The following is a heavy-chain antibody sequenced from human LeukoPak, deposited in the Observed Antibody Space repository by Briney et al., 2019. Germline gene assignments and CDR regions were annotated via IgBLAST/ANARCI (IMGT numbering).Heavy chain of an antibody. CDR1: GITFSIYT. CDR2: IVGSGRNT. V-gene: IGHV3-23*01. J-gene: IGHJ4*02. Sequence: GESLKISCAASGITFSIYTMSWVRQAPGKGLEWVSAIVGSGRNTYYADSVKGRFTISRDNSKNTLYLQMNSLRAEDTAVYHCAKEGGYDGVDWWGQGTLVTVSS. D-gene: IGHD5-12*01. CDR3: AKEGGYDGVDW.